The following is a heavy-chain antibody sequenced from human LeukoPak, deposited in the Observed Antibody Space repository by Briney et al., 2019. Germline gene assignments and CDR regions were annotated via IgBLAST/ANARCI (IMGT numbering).Heavy chain of an antibody. J-gene: IGHJ3*02. CDR2: INWNGGST. CDR3: ARDSHTYYYGSGSYVAFDI. V-gene: IGHV3-20*04. D-gene: IGHD3-10*01. CDR1: GSTFDDYG. Sequence: PGGSLRLSCAASGSTFDDYGMSWVRQAPGKGLEWVSGINWNGGSTGYADSVKGRFTISRDNAKNSLYLQMNSLRAEDTALYYCARDSHTYYYGSGSYVAFDIWGQGTMVTVSS.